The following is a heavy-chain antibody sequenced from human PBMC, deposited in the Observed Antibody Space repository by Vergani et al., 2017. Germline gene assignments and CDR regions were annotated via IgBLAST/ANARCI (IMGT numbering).Heavy chain of an antibody. J-gene: IGHJ4*02. D-gene: IGHD3-22*01. CDR1: GYTFTSYY. CDR2: INPSGGST. Sequence: QVQLVQSGAAVKKPGASVKVSCKASGYTFTSYYMHWVRQAPGQGLAWMGIINPSGGSTSYAQKFQGRVTMTRDTSTSTVYMELSSLRSEDTAVYYCARGLLSHDSSGYYYDPFDYWGQGTLVTVSS. V-gene: IGHV1-46*01. CDR3: ARGLLSHDSSGYYYDPFDY.